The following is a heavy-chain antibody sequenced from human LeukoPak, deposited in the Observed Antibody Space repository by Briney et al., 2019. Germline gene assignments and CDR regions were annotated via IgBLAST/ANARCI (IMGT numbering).Heavy chain of an antibody. CDR1: GGSITTYN. J-gene: IGHJ4*02. Sequence: SETLSLTCTVSGGSITTYNWIWIRQTPGQALEWIGHIYSSGATKYNPSLKSRATILLDTSKNQLSLKLSSVSAADTAVYYCARRTPGPQLDEYVAYFFDHWGQGTQVTVSS. V-gene: IGHV4-4*09. CDR3: ARRTPGPQLDEYVAYFFDH. D-gene: IGHD2-2*01. CDR2: IYSSGAT.